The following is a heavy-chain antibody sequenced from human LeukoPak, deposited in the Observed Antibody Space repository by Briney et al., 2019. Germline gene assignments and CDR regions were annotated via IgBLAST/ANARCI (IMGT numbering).Heavy chain of an antibody. J-gene: IGHJ4*02. V-gene: IGHV4-4*09. CDR2: IYTSGST. Sequence: SETLSLTCTVSGGSISSYYWSWIRQPPGKGLEWIGYIYTSGSTNYNPSLKSRVTISVDTSKNQFSLKLSSVTAADTAVYYCARAPRLQTTYYFDYWGQGTLVTVSS. D-gene: IGHD1/OR15-1a*01. CDR3: ARAPRLQTTYYFDY. CDR1: GGSISSYY.